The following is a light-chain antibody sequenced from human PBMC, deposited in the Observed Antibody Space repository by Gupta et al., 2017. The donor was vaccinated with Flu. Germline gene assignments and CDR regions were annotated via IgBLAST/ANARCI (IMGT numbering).Light chain of an antibody. V-gene: IGLV1-40*01. CDR2: GDT. Sequence: QSVLTQPPSVSGAPGPRVTISCTGTRSNIGTGYGVHWYQQFPGTVPKLLIHGDTNRPSGVPDRFSGSRSGTSASLVITGLQPEDEADYYCQSFDISLTGWVFGGGTKVTVL. J-gene: IGLJ3*02. CDR1: RSNIGTGYG. CDR3: QSFDISLTGWV.